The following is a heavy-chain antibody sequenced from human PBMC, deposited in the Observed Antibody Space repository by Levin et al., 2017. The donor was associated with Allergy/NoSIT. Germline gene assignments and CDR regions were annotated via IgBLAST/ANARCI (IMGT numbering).Heavy chain of an antibody. Sequence: GGSLRLSCAASGFTFSTYGMHWVRQAPGKGLEWVARIWYDGSNKYYGDSVRGRFIISRDNSENTLYLQMNSLRLEDTAVYYCVRDRAPSYYYGSGSYYNDYWGQGTLVIVSS. V-gene: IGHV3-33*01. CDR2: IWYDGSNK. J-gene: IGHJ4*02. D-gene: IGHD3-10*01. CDR3: VRDRAPSYYYGSGSYYNDY. CDR1: GFTFSTYG.